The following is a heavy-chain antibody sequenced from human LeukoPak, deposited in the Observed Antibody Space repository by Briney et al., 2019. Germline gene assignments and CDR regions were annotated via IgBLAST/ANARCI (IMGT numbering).Heavy chain of an antibody. V-gene: IGHV3-21*01. CDR1: GFTFSSYE. Sequence: PGGSLRLSCAASGFTFSSYEMNWVRQAPGKGLEWVSSISTSSSHMYYADSVKGRFTISRDNAKNSLYLQMNTLRAEDTAVYYCARDDTSAHFFDYWGQGTLVTVSS. D-gene: IGHD3-10*01. CDR2: ISTSSSHM. J-gene: IGHJ4*02. CDR3: ARDDTSAHFFDY.